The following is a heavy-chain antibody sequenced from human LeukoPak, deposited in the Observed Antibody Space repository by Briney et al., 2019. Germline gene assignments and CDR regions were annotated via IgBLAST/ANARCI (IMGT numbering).Heavy chain of an antibody. CDR2: ISYDGSNK. D-gene: IGHD3-22*01. V-gene: IGHV3-30-3*01. CDR3: APSSSGYYVHFDY. J-gene: IGHJ4*02. CDR1: GFTFSSYT. Sequence: PGGSLRLSCAASGFTFSSYTMHWVRQAPGKGLEWVAVISYDGSNKYYADSVKGRLTISRDNSKNTLYLQMNSLRADDTAVYYCAPSSSGYYVHFDYWGQGTLVTVSS.